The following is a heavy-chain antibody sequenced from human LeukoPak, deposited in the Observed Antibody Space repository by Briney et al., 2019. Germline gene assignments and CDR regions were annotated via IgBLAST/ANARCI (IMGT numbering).Heavy chain of an antibody. J-gene: IGHJ4*02. V-gene: IGHV3-7*01. Sequence: TGGSLRISCAASGFTSSNYWMSWVRQAPGKGLEWVANIKQDGSEKYYVDSVKGRFTISRDNAKNSLYLQMNSLRAEDTAVYYCASGYYYDSSGPPDYFDCWGQGTLVTVSS. CDR1: GFTSSNYW. D-gene: IGHD3-22*01. CDR3: ASGYYYDSSGPPDYFDC. CDR2: IKQDGSEK.